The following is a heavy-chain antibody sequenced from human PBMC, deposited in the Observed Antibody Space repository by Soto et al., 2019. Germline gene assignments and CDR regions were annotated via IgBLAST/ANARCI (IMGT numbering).Heavy chain of an antibody. J-gene: IGHJ6*02. V-gene: IGHV5-51*01. CDR2: IYPGDSDT. D-gene: IGHD6-13*01. CDR3: ARQAAAGKYYYAMDV. Sequence: PGESLKISCKGSGYSFTTYWIGWVRQMPGKGMEGMVIIYPGDSDTRYSPSFQGQVTISADKSINTTYLQWSSLKASDTAIYYCARQAAAGKYYYAMDVWGQGTTVTVSS. CDR1: GYSFTTYW.